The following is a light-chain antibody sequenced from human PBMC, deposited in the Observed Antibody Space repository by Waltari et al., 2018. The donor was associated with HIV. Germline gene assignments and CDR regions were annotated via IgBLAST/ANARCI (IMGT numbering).Light chain of an antibody. J-gene: IGLJ2*01. CDR2: DVN. V-gene: IGLV2-11*01. CDR3: SSYGGVASYVI. CDR1: SSDIGAYDY. Sequence: HSALTQPRSVSGSPGQSVTISCTGTSSDIGAYDYVSWFQKFPGRAPKLLIFDVNKRRSWVPDRFSGFKSGDTASLAISGLQPDDESDYFCSSYGGVASYVIFGGGTTLTVL.